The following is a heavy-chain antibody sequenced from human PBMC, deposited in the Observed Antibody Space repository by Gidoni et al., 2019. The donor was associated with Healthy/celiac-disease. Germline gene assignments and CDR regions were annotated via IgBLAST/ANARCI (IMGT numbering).Heavy chain of an antibody. J-gene: IGHJ4*02. V-gene: IGHV4-31*03. Sequence: QVQLQESGPGLVKPSQTLSLTCTVSGGSLRSGGYYWSWIRQHPGKGLEWIGYIYYSGSTYYNPSLKSRVTISVDTSKNQFSLKLSSVTAADTAVYYCARDRNYYDSSGHYGTFDYWGQGTLVTVSS. CDR2: IYYSGST. CDR1: GGSLRSGGYY. CDR3: ARDRNYYDSSGHYGTFDY. D-gene: IGHD3-22*01.